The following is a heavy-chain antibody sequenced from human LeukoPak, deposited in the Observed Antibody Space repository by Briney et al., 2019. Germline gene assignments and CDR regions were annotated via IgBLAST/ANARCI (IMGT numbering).Heavy chain of an antibody. CDR2: ISGSGGSA. V-gene: IGHV3-23*01. CDR3: AKDRDSGYLRHLDY. Sequence: GGSLRLSCAASGFTFSSYAMSWVRQAPGKGLEWVSAISGSGGSAYYADSVKGRFTISRDNSKNTLYLQMNSLRAEDTAVYYCAKDRDSGYLRHLDYWGQGTLVTVSS. CDR1: GFTFSSYA. D-gene: IGHD5-12*01. J-gene: IGHJ4*02.